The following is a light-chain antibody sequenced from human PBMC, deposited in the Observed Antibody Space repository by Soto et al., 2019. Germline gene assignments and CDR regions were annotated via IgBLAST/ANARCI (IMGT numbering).Light chain of an antibody. CDR2: DAS. J-gene: IGKJ1*01. CDR3: QQYNGYSWT. Sequence: DIPMTQSPSTLSASVGDRVTITCRASQSVNIWLAWYQQKPGKAPKLLVYDASSLERGVPSRFSGSGSGTAFTLTISSLHPDDFATYYCQQYNGYSWTFGLGTKVEIK. V-gene: IGKV1-5*01. CDR1: QSVNIW.